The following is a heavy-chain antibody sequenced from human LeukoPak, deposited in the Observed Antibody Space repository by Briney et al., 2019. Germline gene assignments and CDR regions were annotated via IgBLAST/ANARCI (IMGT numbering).Heavy chain of an antibody. V-gene: IGHV1-18*01. CDR2: ISAYNGNT. J-gene: IGHJ4*02. CDR3: ARDTRDPYGSGWIIDY. CDR1: GYTFTSYG. D-gene: IGHD6-19*01. Sequence: ASVKVSCKASGYTFTSYGISWVRQAPGQGLEWMGWISAYNGNTNYAQKLRGRVTMTTDTSTSTAYMELRSLRSDDTAVYYCARDTRDPYGSGWIIDYWGQGTLVTVSS.